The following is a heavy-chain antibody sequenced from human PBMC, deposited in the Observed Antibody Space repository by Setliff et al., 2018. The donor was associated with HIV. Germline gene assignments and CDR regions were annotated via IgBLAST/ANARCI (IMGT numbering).Heavy chain of an antibody. CDR2: ISWNSGSI. V-gene: IGHV3-9*01. D-gene: IGHD1-1*01. J-gene: IGHJ3*02. Sequence: PGGSLRLSCAASGFTFDDYAMHWVRQAPGKGLEWVSGISWNSGSIGYADSVKGRFTISRDNAKNSLYLQMNSLRAEDTAVYYCVRDSNTISTTDAFDIWGQGTVVTVSS. CDR3: VRDSNTISTTDAFDI. CDR1: GFTFDDYA.